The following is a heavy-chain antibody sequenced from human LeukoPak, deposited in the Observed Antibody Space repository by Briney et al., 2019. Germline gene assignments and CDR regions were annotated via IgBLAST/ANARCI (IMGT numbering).Heavy chain of an antibody. CDR1: GFTFKNYW. CDR3: ANAYSSGWSDYYYYYGMDV. D-gene: IGHD6-19*01. J-gene: IGHJ6*02. Sequence: GGSLRLSCVASGFTFKNYWMSWVRQAPGRGLEWVANIEHDGSEKNYVDSVKGRVTISRDNAKNSLHLQMNSLRAEDTAVYYCANAYSSGWSDYYYYYGMDVWGQGTTVTVSS. V-gene: IGHV3-7*03. CDR2: IEHDGSEK.